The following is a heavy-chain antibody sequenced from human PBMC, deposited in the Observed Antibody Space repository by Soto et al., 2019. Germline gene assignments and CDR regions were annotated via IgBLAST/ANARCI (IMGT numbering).Heavy chain of an antibody. V-gene: IGHV4-59*01. D-gene: IGHD2-2*01. CDR1: GGSISTYH. CDR3: AREYKLQIGPSKYYYGMDV. J-gene: IGHJ6*01. CDR2: VFYGGIT. Sequence: ASETLSVTCTFSGGSISTYHWHWIRQVPGKGLEWIAYVFYGGITNYNPSLKSRVTISVYTSKNQFSLDLSSVTAADTAVYYCAREYKLQIGPSKYYYGMDVWGQGTPVTVSS.